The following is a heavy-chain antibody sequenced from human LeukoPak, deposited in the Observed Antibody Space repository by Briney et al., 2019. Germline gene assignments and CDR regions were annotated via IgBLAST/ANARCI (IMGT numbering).Heavy chain of an antibody. V-gene: IGHV4-59*08. CDR2: VYYSGST. CDR3: ARQVVIIPSSRGGPWFDP. D-gene: IGHD2/OR15-2a*01. CDR1: GASVKSDY. J-gene: IGHJ5*01. Sequence: SETLSLTCSVSGASVKSDYWSWIRQSPGKGLEWIANVYYSGSTNYNPSLTSRVTISVDASKNQISLKLSSVTAADTAVYYCARQVVIIPSSRGGPWFDPWGQGTLVTVSS.